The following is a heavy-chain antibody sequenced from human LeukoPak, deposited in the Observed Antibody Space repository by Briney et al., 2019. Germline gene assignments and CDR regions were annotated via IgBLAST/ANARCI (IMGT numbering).Heavy chain of an antibody. J-gene: IGHJ4*02. CDR3: ANEIRPNDY. CDR1: GFTFSSYA. D-gene: IGHD4-17*01. Sequence: GGSLRLSCAAPGFTFSSYAMSWVRQAPGKGLEWVSGISGSGDNTYYADSVKGRFTISRDNSKNTLYVQVNSLGTEDTAVYYCANEIRPNDYWGQGTQVTVSS. V-gene: IGHV3-23*01. CDR2: ISGSGDNT.